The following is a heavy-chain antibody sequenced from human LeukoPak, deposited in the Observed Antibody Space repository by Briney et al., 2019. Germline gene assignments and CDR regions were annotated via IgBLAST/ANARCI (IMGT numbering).Heavy chain of an antibody. CDR1: GDSFTSVTDY. J-gene: IGHJ4*02. CDR3: AGERGEEYSSGWYKTNFFYN. V-gene: IGHV4-39*07. D-gene: IGHD6-19*01. Sequence: PSETLSLTCTVSGDSFTSVTDYWAWIRQPPGKGLEWIASGDYSGGTYYNPSLESRVAISADMSTKQISLKLASVTGADTAVYYCAGERGEEYSSGWYKTNFFYNWGQGIRVTVSS. CDR2: GDYSGGT.